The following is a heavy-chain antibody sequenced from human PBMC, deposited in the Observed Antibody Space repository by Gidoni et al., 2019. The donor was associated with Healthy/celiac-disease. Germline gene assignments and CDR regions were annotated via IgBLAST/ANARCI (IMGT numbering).Heavy chain of an antibody. CDR2: ISSSSSYT. Sequence: QVQLVESGGGLVKPGGSLRLSCAASVFTFSDYYMSWIRQAPGKGLEWVSYISSSSSYTNYADSVKGRFTISRDNAKNSLYLQMNSLRAEDTAVYYCARDVSLYYYGMDVWGQGTTVTVSS. CDR1: VFTFSDYY. CDR3: ARDVSLYYYGMDV. V-gene: IGHV3-11*06. J-gene: IGHJ6*02.